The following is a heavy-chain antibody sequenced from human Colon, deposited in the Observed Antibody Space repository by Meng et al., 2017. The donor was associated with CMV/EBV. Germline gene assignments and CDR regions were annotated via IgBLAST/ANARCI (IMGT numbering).Heavy chain of an antibody. D-gene: IGHD3-3*01. CDR3: EDFETC. Sequence: GGSLRLSCAGSGFTFSSRGLHWVRQVPGKGLEWVSTISSNGARIHYADFVKGRFIISRDDAKNTLYRQMNSLSAEDTAVYYCEDFETCWGRGTLVTVSS. CDR2: ISSNGARI. J-gene: IGHJ4*02. CDR1: GFTFSSRG. V-gene: IGHV3-74*01.